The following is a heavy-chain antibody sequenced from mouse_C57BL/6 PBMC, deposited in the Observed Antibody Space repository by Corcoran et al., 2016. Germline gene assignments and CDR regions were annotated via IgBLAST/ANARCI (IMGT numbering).Heavy chain of an antibody. J-gene: IGHJ4*01. Sequence: DVQLQESGPGLVKPSQSLSLTCSVTGYSITSGYYWNWIRQFPGNKLEWMGYISYDGSNNYNPSLKNRISLTRDTSKNQFYLKLNSVTTEDTATYYCARDDGYYPSYAMDYWGQGTSVTVSS. V-gene: IGHV3-6*01. CDR3: ARDDGYYPSYAMDY. CDR2: ISYDGSN. D-gene: IGHD2-3*01. CDR1: GYSITSGYY.